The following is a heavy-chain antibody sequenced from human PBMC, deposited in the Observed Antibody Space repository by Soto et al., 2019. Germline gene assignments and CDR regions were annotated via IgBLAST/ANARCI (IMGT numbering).Heavy chain of an antibody. V-gene: IGHV4-39*01. CDR1: GGSRSSSSYY. CDR2: IYYRGST. D-gene: IGHD2-15*01. J-gene: IGHJ3*02. CDR3: ADGYCSGGNCYGAFRM. Sequence: SETLSLTCTVFGGSRSSSSYYWAWIRQPPGKGLEWIGSIYYRGSTYYNPSLKSRVTISVDTSKNQFSLRLNSVTAADTAVYYCADGYCSGGNCYGAFRMWGLGTMVTVSS.